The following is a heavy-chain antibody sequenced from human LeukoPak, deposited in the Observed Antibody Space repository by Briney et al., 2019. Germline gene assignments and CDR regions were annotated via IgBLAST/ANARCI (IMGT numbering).Heavy chain of an antibody. Sequence: ASVKVSCKASGYTFTSYDINWVRQATGQGLEWMGWMNPNSGNTGYAQKFQGRVTMTRNTSIGTAYMELSSLRSEDTAVYYCARGSSLTLVAAAGTDYFDYWGQGTLVTVSS. J-gene: IGHJ4*02. D-gene: IGHD6-13*01. CDR2: MNPNSGNT. CDR3: ARGSSLTLVAAAGTDYFDY. CDR1: GYTFTSYD. V-gene: IGHV1-8*01.